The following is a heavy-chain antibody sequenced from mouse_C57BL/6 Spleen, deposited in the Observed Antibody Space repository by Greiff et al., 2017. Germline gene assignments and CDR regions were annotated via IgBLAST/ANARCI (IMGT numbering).Heavy chain of an antibody. J-gene: IGHJ2*01. V-gene: IGHV1-81*01. CDR3: ARGRITTGFDY. CDR1: GYTFTSYG. CDR2: IYPRSGNT. Sequence: QVQLKQSGAELARPGASVKLSCKASGYTFTSYGISWVKQRTGQGLEWIGEIYPRSGNTYYNEKFKGKATLTADKSSSTAYMELRSLTSEDSAVYFCARGRITTGFDYWGQGTTLTVSS. D-gene: IGHD1-1*01.